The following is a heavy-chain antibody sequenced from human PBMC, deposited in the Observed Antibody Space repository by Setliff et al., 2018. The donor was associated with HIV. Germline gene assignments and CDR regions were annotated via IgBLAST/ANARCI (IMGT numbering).Heavy chain of an antibody. D-gene: IGHD6-13*01. V-gene: IGHV4-59*11. CDR3: ARQGGFSSSSYPRNYIDV. J-gene: IGHJ6*03. CDR2: ISYDGHI. CDR1: DASIQSHY. Sequence: SETLSLTCIVSDASIQSHYWSWVRQSPGKGLEWIGYISYDGHIDYNPSLRSRVTISLDASKNQFSLKLNSVTAAETAVYYCARQGGFSSSSYPRNYIDVWGKGTTVTVSS.